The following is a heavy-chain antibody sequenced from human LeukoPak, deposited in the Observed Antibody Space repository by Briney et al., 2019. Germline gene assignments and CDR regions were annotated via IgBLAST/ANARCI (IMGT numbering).Heavy chain of an antibody. CDR3: AKDYSAYYYLADFDF. CDR2: ISGSGGT. D-gene: IGHD5-12*01. V-gene: IGHV3-23*01. J-gene: IGHJ4*02. Sequence: PGGSLRLSCAASGFTFNSYDMSWVRQAPGKGLEWVSAISGSGGTYYAESVKGRFTVSRDNSNNTLHLQMDGMRAEDTAVYYCAKDYSAYYYLADFDFWGQGTLVSVSS. CDR1: GFTFNSYD.